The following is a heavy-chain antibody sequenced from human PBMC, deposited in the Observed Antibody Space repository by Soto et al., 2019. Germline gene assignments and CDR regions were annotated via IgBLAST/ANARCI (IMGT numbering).Heavy chain of an antibody. V-gene: IGHV5-51*01. Sequence: GESLKISCKASGYSFAIYWIGWVRQMPGKGLEWMGLIFPGDSDTRYSPSFQGQVTISADKSISTAYLQWSSLKASDTAIYYCARRLGGDYEASFDYWGQGTLVTVSS. D-gene: IGHD4-17*01. J-gene: IGHJ4*02. CDR3: ARRLGGDYEASFDY. CDR2: IFPGDSDT. CDR1: GYSFAIYW.